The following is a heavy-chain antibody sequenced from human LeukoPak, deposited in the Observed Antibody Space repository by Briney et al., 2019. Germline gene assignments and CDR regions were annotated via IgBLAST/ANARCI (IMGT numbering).Heavy chain of an antibody. CDR3: ARIRIAARPFDP. D-gene: IGHD6-6*01. J-gene: IGHJ5*02. CDR2: INHSGST. V-gene: IGHV4-34*01. Sequence: SETLSLTCAVYGGSFSGYYGSWIRQPPGKGLEWIGEINHSGSTNYNPSLKSRVTISVDTSKNQFSLKLSSVTAADTAVYYCARIRIAARPFDPWGQGTLVTVSS. CDR1: GGSFSGYY.